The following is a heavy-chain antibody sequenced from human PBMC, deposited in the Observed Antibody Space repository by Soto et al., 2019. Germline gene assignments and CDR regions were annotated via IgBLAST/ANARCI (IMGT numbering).Heavy chain of an antibody. Sequence: EVPLLESGGDLVQPGGSLRLSCAASGFTFSNYVMSWVRQPPGQGLEWVSGITASGDSTHYADSVQGRFTISSDNSKNTLYLQMNSLRAEDTAVYYCAKETYCSGGTCYPQSEFDPWGQGTLVTVSS. V-gene: IGHV3-23*01. CDR3: AKETYCSGGTCYPQSEFDP. CDR1: GFTFSNYV. J-gene: IGHJ5*02. D-gene: IGHD2-15*01. CDR2: ITASGDST.